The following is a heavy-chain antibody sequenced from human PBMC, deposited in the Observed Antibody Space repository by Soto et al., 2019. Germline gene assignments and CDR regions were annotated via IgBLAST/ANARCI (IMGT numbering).Heavy chain of an antibody. CDR3: TTPKTNNLYYYYYYAMDV. D-gene: IGHD2-8*01. CDR1: GYTFTGYY. J-gene: IGHJ6*02. Sequence: ASVKVSCKASGYTFTGYYMHWVRQAPGQGLEWMGWINPNSGGTNYAQKFQGWVTMTRDTSISTAYMELSRLRSEDTAMYFCTTPKTNNLYYYYYYAMDVWGQGTTVTVSS. CDR2: INPNSGGT. V-gene: IGHV1-2*04.